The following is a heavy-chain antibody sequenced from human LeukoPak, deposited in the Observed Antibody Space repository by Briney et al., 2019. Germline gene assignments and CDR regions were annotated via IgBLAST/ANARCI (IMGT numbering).Heavy chain of an antibody. V-gene: IGHV3-30-3*01. CDR2: ISYDGSNK. Sequence: GGSLRLSCAASGFTFSSHAMHWVRQAPGKGLEWVAVISYDGSNKYYADSVKGRFTISRDNSKNTLYLQMNSLRAEDTAVYYCAREGIYYDTGSDYWGQGTLVTVSS. CDR1: GFTFSSHA. J-gene: IGHJ4*02. D-gene: IGHD3-22*01. CDR3: AREGIYYDTGSDY.